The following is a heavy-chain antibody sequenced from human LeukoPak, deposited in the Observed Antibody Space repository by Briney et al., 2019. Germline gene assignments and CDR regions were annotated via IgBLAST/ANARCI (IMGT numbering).Heavy chain of an antibody. D-gene: IGHD1-26*01. CDR1: GFTFSTYW. CDR3: ARGPYSGGYGDYYYYYMDV. J-gene: IGHJ6*03. V-gene: IGHV3-53*01. Sequence: GGSLRLSCAASGFTFSTYWMHWVRQAPGKGLEWVSVIYSGGSTYYADSVKGRFTISRDNSKNTLYLQMNSLRAEDTAVYYCARGPYSGGYGDYYYYYMDVWGKGTTVTISS. CDR2: IYSGGST.